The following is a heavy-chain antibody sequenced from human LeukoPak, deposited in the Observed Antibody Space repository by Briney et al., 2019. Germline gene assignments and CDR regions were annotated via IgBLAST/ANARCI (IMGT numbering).Heavy chain of an antibody. CDR3: ARDITAAGTSWFDP. Sequence: GGSLRLSCAVSGFTFDDYAMHWVRQAPGKGLEWVSGITWNSGIIGYADSVKGRFTISRDNAKNSLYLQMNSLRAEDTALYFCARDITAAGTSWFDPWGQGTLVTVSS. CDR2: ITWNSGII. J-gene: IGHJ5*02. D-gene: IGHD6-13*01. V-gene: IGHV3-9*01. CDR1: GFTFDDYA.